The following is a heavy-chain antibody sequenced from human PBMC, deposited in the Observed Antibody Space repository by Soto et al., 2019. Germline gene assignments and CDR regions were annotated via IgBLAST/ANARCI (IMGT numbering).Heavy chain of an antibody. CDR2: IIPIFGTA. CDR1: GGTFSSYA. CDR3: ASHHLIAAAAPGYFDY. V-gene: IGHV1-69*13. J-gene: IGHJ4*02. D-gene: IGHD6-13*01. Sequence: GASVKVSCKASGGTFSSYAISWVRQAPGQGLEWMGGIIPIFGTANYAQKFQGRVTITADESTSTAYMELSSLRSEDTAVYYCASHHLIAAAAPGYFDYWGQGTLVTVSS.